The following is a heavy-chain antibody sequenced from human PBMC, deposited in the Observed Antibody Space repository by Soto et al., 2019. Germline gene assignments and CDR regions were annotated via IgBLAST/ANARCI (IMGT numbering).Heavy chain of an antibody. CDR2: INPSGGST. Sequence: GASVKVSCKASGYTFTCYYMHWVRQAPGQGLEWMGIINPSGGSTSYAQKFQGRVTMTRDTSTSTVYMELSSLRSEDTAVYYCARVGITFGGVIDDYYYYGMDVWGQGTTVTVSS. CDR3: ARVGITFGGVIDDYYYYGMDV. CDR1: GYTFTCYY. V-gene: IGHV1-46*01. D-gene: IGHD3-16*02. J-gene: IGHJ6*02.